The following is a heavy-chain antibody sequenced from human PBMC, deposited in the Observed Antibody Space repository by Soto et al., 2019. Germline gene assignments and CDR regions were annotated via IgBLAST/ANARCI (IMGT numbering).Heavy chain of an antibody. CDR2: IRSKANSYAT. CDR1: GFTFSGSA. D-gene: IGHD4-4*01. CDR3: TRHPTLTARAAGYYYGMDV. V-gene: IGHV3-73*01. Sequence: GGSLRLSCAASGFTFSGSAMHWVRQASGKGLEWVGRIRSKANSYATAYAASVKGRFTMSRDDSKNPAYLQMTSLETEDTAVYYCTRHPTLTARAAGYYYGMDVWGQGTTVTVSS. J-gene: IGHJ6*02.